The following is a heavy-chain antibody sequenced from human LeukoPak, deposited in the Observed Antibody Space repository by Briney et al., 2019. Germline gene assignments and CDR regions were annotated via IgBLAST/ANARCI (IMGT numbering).Heavy chain of an antibody. D-gene: IGHD3-10*01. J-gene: IGHJ4*02. Sequence: PSETLSLTCTVSSGSISNDYWSRIRQPPGRGLEWIGYVHFTGSTNYNPSFKSRVTISLDMSKTQFSLNLSSVTATDTAVYYCARHRGASFDSWGQGTLVSVSS. V-gene: IGHV4-59*08. CDR1: SGSISNDY. CDR3: ARHRGASFDS. CDR2: VHFTGST.